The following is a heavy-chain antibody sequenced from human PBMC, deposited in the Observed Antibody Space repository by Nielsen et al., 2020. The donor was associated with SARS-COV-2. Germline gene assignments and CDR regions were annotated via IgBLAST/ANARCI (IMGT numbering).Heavy chain of an antibody. J-gene: IGHJ5*02. CDR3: ARAIAVAGTSFWFDP. V-gene: IGHV1-2*06. Sequence: ASVKVSCKASGYTFTGYYMHWVRQAPGQGLEWMGRINPNSGGTNYAQKFQGRVTMTRDTSISTAYMELSRLRSDDTAVYYCARAIAVAGTSFWFDPWGQGTLVTVSS. CDR1: GYTFTGYY. D-gene: IGHD6-19*01. CDR2: INPNSGGT.